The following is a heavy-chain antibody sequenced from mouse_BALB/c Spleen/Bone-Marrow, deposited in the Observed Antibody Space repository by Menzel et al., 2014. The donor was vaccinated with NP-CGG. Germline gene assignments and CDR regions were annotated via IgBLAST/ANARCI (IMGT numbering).Heavy chain of an antibody. CDR2: IFPGDSTT. CDR3: VRSRLRDWYFDV. D-gene: IGHD1-2*01. V-gene: IGHV1S56*01. J-gene: IGHJ1*01. Sequence: VKLMESGVELVKPGASVKLSCKASGDTFTSYDINWVRQRPGQGLEWIGWIFPGDSTTKYNEKFKGKATLSTDKSSSTVHMQLSRLTSEDSAVYFCVRSRLRDWYFDVWGAGTTVTISS. CDR1: GDTFTSYD.